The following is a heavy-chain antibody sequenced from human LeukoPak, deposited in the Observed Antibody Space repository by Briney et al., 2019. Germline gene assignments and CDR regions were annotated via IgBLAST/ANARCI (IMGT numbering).Heavy chain of an antibody. D-gene: IGHD4-23*01. CDR1: GYTFTSYD. J-gene: IGHJ4*02. CDR3: ARSTPLRWYDY. V-gene: IGHV1-8*01. CDR2: MNPNSGNT. Sequence: ASVKVSCKASGYTFTSYDINWVRQATGQGLEWMGWMNPNSGNTGYAQKFQGRVTITADKSTSTAYMELSSLRSEDTAVYYCARSTPLRWYDYWGQGTLVTVSS.